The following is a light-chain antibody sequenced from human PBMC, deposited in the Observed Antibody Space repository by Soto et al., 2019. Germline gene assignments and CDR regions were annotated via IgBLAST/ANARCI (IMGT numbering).Light chain of an antibody. J-gene: IGKJ1*01. CDR1: QSISSW. V-gene: IGKV1-5*03. CDR2: KAS. CDR3: QQHNIDWT. Sequence: DIQMTQSPSTLYASVGDRVTITCRASQSISSWLAWYQQKTGKAPKRLIYKASSLESGVPSRFSGRGSGTEFTRTISSLQPDDCATDYCQQHNIDWTFGQGTKGEIK.